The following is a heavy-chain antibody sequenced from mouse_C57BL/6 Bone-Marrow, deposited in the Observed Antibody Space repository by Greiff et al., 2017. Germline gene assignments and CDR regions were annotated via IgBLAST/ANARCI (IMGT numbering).Heavy chain of an antibody. D-gene: IGHD2-4*01. CDR3: ARWGLRRASFAY. CDR2: INPSNGGT. V-gene: IGHV1-53*01. Sequence: QVQLQQPGTELVKPGASVKLSCKASGYTFTSYWMHWVKQRPGQGLEWIGNINPSNGGTNYNEKFKSKATLTVDKSSSTAYMQLSSLTSDDYAVYYCARWGLRRASFAYWGQGTLVTVSA. J-gene: IGHJ3*01. CDR1: GYTFTSYW.